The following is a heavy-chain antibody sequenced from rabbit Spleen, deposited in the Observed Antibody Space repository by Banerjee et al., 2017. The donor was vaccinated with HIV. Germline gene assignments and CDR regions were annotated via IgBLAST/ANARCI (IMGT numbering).Heavy chain of an antibody. D-gene: IGHD4-1*01. CDR3: ARDGGSGWGAPYYFNL. V-gene: IGHV1S45*01. J-gene: IGHJ4*01. CDR1: GFTINSYW. CDR2: VVPGTDATT. Sequence: QEQMEECGGDLVKPEGSLTLTCTDSGFTINSYWICWVRQAPGKGLEWIACVVPGTDATTYHASWSEGRFTISKASSTMVTLQMTSLTGADTATYFCARDGGSGWGAPYYFNLWGQGSLVSVS.